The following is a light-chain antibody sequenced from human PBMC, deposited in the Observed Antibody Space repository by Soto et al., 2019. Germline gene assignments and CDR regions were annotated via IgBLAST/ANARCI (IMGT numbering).Light chain of an antibody. Sequence: EIVMTQSPATLSVSPGERATLSCRASQSVSSNLAWYQQKPGQAPRLLIYGASTRATGIPARFSGSGSGTELTLSISSLQSEDSAVYYCQQYNNWPLTFGGGTKVDIK. CDR1: QSVSSN. J-gene: IGKJ4*01. CDR2: GAS. CDR3: QQYNNWPLT. V-gene: IGKV3-15*01.